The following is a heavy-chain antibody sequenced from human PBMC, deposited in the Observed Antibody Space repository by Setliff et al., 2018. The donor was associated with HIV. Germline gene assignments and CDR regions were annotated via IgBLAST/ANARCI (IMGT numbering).Heavy chain of an antibody. CDR1: GYSFTKYW. V-gene: IGHV5-51*01. CDR3: ARADCGGDCYLPYYFDH. CDR2: ISPSDSDT. D-gene: IGHD2-21*02. Sequence: GESLKISCKGSGYSFTKYWIAWVRQTPGKGLEWMGIISPSDSDTRHSLSFQGQVTMSADKSVSTAYLQWSSLRAADTAVYYCARADCGGDCYLPYYFDHWGQGTLVTVSS. J-gene: IGHJ4*02.